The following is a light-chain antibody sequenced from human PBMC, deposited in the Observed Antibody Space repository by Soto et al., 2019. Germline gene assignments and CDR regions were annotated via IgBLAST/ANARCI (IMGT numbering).Light chain of an antibody. J-gene: IGKJ4*01. CDR1: QGISSY. Sequence: DIQMTQSPSSLSASVGDRVTVTCRASQGISSYLAWYQQKPGKVPKILIFAASTLQPGVPSRFSGSGSGTDFTLTIRSLQPEDVATYYCQKYDSASSPTFGGGTKVEIK. V-gene: IGKV1-27*01. CDR2: AAS. CDR3: QKYDSASSPT.